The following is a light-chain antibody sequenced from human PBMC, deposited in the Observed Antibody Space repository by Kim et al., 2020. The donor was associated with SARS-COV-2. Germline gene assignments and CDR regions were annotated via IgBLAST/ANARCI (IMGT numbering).Light chain of an antibody. CDR1: QSVSVS. J-gene: IGKJ5*01. Sequence: VSPWDTTTHTFAASQSVSVSLAAYHPKPGQAPRLLIVDASTRATSIPAMCSGSGSGTEFALTISSLQSEDFAFYYCQQYNTCSITFGQGARLEIK. CDR2: DAS. CDR3: QQYNTCSIT. V-gene: IGKV3-15*01.